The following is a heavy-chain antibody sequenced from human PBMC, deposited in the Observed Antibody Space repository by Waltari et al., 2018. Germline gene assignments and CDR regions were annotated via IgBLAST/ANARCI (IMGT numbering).Heavy chain of an antibody. CDR3: ARDRGRGLYLDT. CDR2: VRGDGTT. J-gene: IGHJ4*02. D-gene: IGHD1-1*01. CDR1: GDSMSTSDY. V-gene: IGHV4-4*02. Sequence: QLQLQESGPGLVKPSGTLSLICAVSGDSMSTSDYWGWVRQPPGKGLEWLGQVRGDGTTHDPPSFASRVTMSLDTSTYPFALKLTSATAADTALYYCARDRGRGLYLDTWGQGTLVTVSP.